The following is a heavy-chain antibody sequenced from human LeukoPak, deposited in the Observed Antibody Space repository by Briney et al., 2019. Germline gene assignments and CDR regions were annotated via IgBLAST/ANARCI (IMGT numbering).Heavy chain of an antibody. V-gene: IGHV3-30*04. CDR1: GFTFSSYA. CDR2: ISYDGSNK. CDR3: ARGVYYDSSALGVDP. D-gene: IGHD3-22*01. J-gene: IGHJ5*02. Sequence: PGRSLRLSCAASGFTFSSYAMHWVRQAPGKGLEWVAVISYDGSNKYYADSVKGRFTISRDNSKNTLYLQMNSLRAEDTAVYYCARGVYYDSSALGVDPWGQGTLVTVSS.